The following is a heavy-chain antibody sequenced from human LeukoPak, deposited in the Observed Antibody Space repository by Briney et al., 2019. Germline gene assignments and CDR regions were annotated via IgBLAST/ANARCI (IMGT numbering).Heavy chain of an antibody. CDR2: IDYSGST. D-gene: IGHD1-14*01. J-gene: IGHJ3*02. CDR3: AREDGTGAFDI. Sequence: SETLSLTCSVSGGSISSGGYYWSWIRQHPGKGLEWIGYIDYSGSTYYNPSLKSRVTISVDTSKNQFSLKLSSVTAADTAVYYCAREDGTGAFDIWGQGTMVTVSS. V-gene: IGHV4-31*03. CDR1: GGSISSGGYY.